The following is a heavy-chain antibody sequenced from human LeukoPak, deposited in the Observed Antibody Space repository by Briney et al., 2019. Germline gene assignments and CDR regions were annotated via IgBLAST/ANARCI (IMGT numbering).Heavy chain of an antibody. CDR3: ARGAEYYDFWSGYYAFDI. V-gene: IGHV3-21*01. Sequence: GGSLRLSCAASGFTFSSYSMNWVRQAPGKGLEWASSISSSSSYIYYADSVKGRFTISRDNAKNSLYLQMNSLRAEDTAVYYCARGAEYYDFWSGYYAFDIWGQGTMVTVSS. CDR2: ISSSSSYI. CDR1: GFTFSSYS. J-gene: IGHJ3*02. D-gene: IGHD3-3*01.